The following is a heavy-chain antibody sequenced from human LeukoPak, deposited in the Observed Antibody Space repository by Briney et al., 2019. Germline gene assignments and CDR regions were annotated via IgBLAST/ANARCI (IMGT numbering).Heavy chain of an antibody. Sequence: SVKVSCKASGGAFNTYSINWQRQAPGQGLEWMGRVIPIRSITNYAQKFQRRVTITADKTTSTAYMELSSLRSEDTAVYYCARDSNSNNDFDYWGQGTLVTVSS. V-gene: IGHV1-69*04. D-gene: IGHD2/OR15-2a*01. CDR2: VIPIRSIT. J-gene: IGHJ4*02. CDR3: ARDSNSNNDFDY. CDR1: GGAFNTYS.